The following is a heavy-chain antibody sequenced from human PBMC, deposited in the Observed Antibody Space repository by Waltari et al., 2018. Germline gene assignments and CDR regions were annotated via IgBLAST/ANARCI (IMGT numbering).Heavy chain of an antibody. V-gene: IGHV3-30*02. J-gene: IGHJ4*02. CDR2: IRYDGSKK. Sequence: QVQLVESGGGVVQPGGSLRLSCAASGFTFSSYGMHWVRQAPGKGLEWVAFIRYDGSKKYYADSVKGRFTISRDNSKNTLYLQMNSLRAEDTAVYYCAKDPFSGSYFDYWGQGTLVTVSS. CDR1: GFTFSSYG. CDR3: AKDPFSGSYFDY. D-gene: IGHD1-26*01.